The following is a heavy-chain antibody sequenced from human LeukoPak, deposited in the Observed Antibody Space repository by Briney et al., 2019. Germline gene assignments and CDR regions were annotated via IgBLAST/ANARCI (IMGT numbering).Heavy chain of an antibody. J-gene: IGHJ3*02. V-gene: IGHV1-69*05. CDR1: GGTFSSYA. Sequence: SSVKVSCKASGGTFSSYAISWVRQAPGQGLEWMGRIIPIFGTANYAQKFQGRVTITTDESTSTAYMELSSLRSEDTAVYYCARPTGSGWLLDAFDIWGQGTMVTVSS. CDR2: IIPIFGTA. D-gene: IGHD6-19*01. CDR3: ARPTGSGWLLDAFDI.